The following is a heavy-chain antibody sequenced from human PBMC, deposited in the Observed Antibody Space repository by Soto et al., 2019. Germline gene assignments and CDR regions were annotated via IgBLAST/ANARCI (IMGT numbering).Heavy chain of an antibody. Sequence: QVQLQESGPGLVKPSETLSLTCTVSGGSISSYYWSWIRQPPGKGLEWIGYIYYSGSTNYNPSLKSRVPISLDTSQNQSSLKLSYVTAADTAVYYCARDRVEAATNDYYYYLDVWGKGTTVTVSS. V-gene: IGHV4-59*01. J-gene: IGHJ6*03. CDR1: GGSISSYY. D-gene: IGHD1-26*01. CDR2: IYYSGST. CDR3: ARDRVEAATNDYYYYLDV.